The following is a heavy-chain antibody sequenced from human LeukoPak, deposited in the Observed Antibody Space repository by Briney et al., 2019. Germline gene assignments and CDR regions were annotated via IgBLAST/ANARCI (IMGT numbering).Heavy chain of an antibody. J-gene: IGHJ3*02. V-gene: IGHV4-61*02. CDR2: IYTSGST. Sequence: SETLSLTCTVSGGSISSGSYYWSWIRQPAGKGLEWIGRIYTSGSTNYNPSLKSRVTISVGTSKNQFSLKLSSVTAADTAVYYCAREGDAFDIWGQGTMVTVSS. CDR1: GGSISSGSYY. CDR3: AREGDAFDI.